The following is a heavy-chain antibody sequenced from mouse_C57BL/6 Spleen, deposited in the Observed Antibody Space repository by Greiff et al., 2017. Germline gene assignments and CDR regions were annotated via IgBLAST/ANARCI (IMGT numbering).Heavy chain of an antibody. J-gene: IGHJ2*01. Sequence: EVKLMESGEGLVKPGGSLKLSCAASGFTFSSYAMSWVRQTPEKRLEWVAYISSGGDYIYYADTVKGRFTISRDNARNTLYLQMSSLKSEDTAMYYCTRKNQLNYFDYWGQGTTLTVSS. CDR1: GFTFSSYA. V-gene: IGHV5-9-1*02. CDR2: ISSGGDYI. CDR3: TRKNQLNYFDY.